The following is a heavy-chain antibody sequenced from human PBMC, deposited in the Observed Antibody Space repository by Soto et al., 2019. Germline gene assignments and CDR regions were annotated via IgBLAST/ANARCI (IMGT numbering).Heavy chain of an antibody. D-gene: IGHD2-21*01. Sequence: GGSLRLSCVGSGFTFNYAIMWVRQAPGKGQEWVSGISGRGTAEYIDSVKGRFTISRDNSKNTVYLQMNSLRPEDTAMYYCAKDDVYNDGLWLVSDWGRGTLVTVSS. V-gene: IGHV3-23*01. CDR2: ISGRGTA. CDR3: AKDDVYNDGLWLVSD. J-gene: IGHJ4*02. CDR1: GFTFNYA.